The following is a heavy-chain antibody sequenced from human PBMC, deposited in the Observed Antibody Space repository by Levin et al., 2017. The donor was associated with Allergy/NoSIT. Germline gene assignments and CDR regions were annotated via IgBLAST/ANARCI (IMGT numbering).Heavy chain of an antibody. Sequence: LSLPCAASGFTFSSSAMSWVRQAPGKGLEWVSAISGSGGSTYYADSVKGRFTISRDNSKNTLYLQMNSLRAEDTAVYYCAKDSSGWSHNYWGQGTLVTVSS. D-gene: IGHD6-19*01. CDR3: AKDSSGWSHNY. J-gene: IGHJ4*02. CDR2: ISGSGGST. V-gene: IGHV3-23*01. CDR1: GFTFSSSA.